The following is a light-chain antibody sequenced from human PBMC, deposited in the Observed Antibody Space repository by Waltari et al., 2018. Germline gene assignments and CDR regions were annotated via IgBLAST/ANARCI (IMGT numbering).Light chain of an antibody. CDR2: DAS. V-gene: IGKV3-11*01. Sequence: EIVLTQSPATLYLYPGQRATLSCRASQSVSSYLAWYPQRPGQAPRLLIYDASNRATGIPARFSGSGSGTDFTLTISSLEPEDFAVYYCQQRKNWPITFGQGTRLEIK. J-gene: IGKJ5*01. CDR3: QQRKNWPIT. CDR1: QSVSSY.